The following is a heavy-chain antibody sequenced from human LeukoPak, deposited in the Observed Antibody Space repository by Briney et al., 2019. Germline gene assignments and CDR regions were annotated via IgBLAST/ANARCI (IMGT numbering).Heavy chain of an antibody. J-gene: IGHJ3*02. CDR1: GFTFSSYD. CDR3: AREAPDGAFDI. V-gene: IGHV3-13*01. CDR2: IGTAGDT. Sequence: GGSLRLSCAASGFTFSSYDMHWVRHATGKGLEWVSAIGTAGDTYYPGSVKGRFTISRENAKNSLYLQMNSLRAGDTAVYYCAREAPDGAFDIWGQGTMVTVSS. D-gene: IGHD5-24*01.